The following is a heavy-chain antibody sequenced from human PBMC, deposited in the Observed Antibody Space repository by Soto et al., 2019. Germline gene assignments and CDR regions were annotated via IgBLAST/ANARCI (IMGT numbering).Heavy chain of an antibody. D-gene: IGHD6-19*01. CDR1: GYTITSYA. CDR3: ARDLGWSTSSPYYYYYGMDV. Sequence: ASVKVSCKSSGYTITSYAMHCVRQAPGQRLEWMGWINAGNGNTNYAQKLQGRVTMTTDTSTSTAYMELRSLRSDDTAVYYCARDLGWSTSSPYYYYYGMDVWGQGTTVTVSS. V-gene: IGHV1-3*01. CDR2: INAGNGNT. J-gene: IGHJ6*02.